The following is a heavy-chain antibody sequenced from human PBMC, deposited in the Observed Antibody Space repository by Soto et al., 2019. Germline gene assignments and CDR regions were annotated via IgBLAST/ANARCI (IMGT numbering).Heavy chain of an antibody. J-gene: IGHJ4*02. CDR3: LNIPHY. Sequence: QVQLVQSGAEVKKPGSSVKVSCKASGGTFSSYTITWVRQAPGQGLEWMGRIIPILGIANYAPKFQGRVTITADKSTGTAYIELSSLRSEDTAVYYCLNIPHYWGQGTLVTVSS. CDR1: GGTFSSYT. V-gene: IGHV1-69*02. CDR2: IIPILGIA.